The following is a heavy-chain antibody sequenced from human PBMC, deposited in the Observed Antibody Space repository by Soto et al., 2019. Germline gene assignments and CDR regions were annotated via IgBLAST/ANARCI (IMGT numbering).Heavy chain of an antibody. V-gene: IGHV4-59*08. CDR2: IYSSGST. CDR1: GGSISSYY. J-gene: IGHJ4*02. D-gene: IGHD3-10*01. Sequence: SETLSLTCTVSGGSISSYYWSWIRQPPGKGLEWIGYIYSSGSTDYNPSLKSRVTISVDTSENQFSLNLISVTAADTAVYYCARLSITRVRGKQPFDYGGQGTLVTVSS. CDR3: ARLSITRVRGKQPFDY.